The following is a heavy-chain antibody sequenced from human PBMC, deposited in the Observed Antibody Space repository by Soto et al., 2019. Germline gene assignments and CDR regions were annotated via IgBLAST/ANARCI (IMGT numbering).Heavy chain of an antibody. CDR1: GFTFSSYA. V-gene: IGHV3-23*01. CDR3: AKGTTVVPGVYFDY. J-gene: IGHJ4*02. D-gene: IGHD4-17*01. CDR2: ISGSGGST. Sequence: LRLSCAASGFTFSSYAMSWVRQAPGKGLEWVSAISGSGGSTYYADSVKGRFTISRDNSKNTLYLQMNSLRAEDTAVYYCAKGTTVVPGVYFDYWGQGTLVTVSS.